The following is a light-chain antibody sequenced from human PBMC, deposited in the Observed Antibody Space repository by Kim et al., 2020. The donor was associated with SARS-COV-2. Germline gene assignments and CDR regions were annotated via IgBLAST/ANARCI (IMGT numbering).Light chain of an antibody. V-gene: IGKV3-11*01. CDR2: DAS. J-gene: IGKJ1*01. Sequence: SLSPGERPTLSCRASQSVSISLAWYQQKPGQTPRVVIYDASNRATGIPAMFSGSGSGTDFTLTISSLEPEDFAVYYCHQPNNGWTFGQGTKVDIK. CDR1: QSVSIS. CDR3: HQPNNGWT.